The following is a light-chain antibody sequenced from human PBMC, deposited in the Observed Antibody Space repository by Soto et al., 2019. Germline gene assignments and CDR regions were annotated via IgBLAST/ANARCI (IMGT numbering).Light chain of an antibody. J-gene: IGLJ1*01. CDR3: EAWDDSLNGYV. V-gene: IGLV1-44*01. CDR2: NNN. Sequence: VLTQPPSASGTPGQRVTISCSGGSSNIGTNAVNWYQQLPGTAPKLLIYNNNQRPSGVPDRFSGSKSGTSASLAISGLQSEDEADYYCEAWDDSLNGYVFGTGTKVTVL. CDR1: SSNIGTNA.